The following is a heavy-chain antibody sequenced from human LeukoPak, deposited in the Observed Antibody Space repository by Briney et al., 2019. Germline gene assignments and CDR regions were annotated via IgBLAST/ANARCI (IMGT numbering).Heavy chain of an antibody. J-gene: IGHJ4*02. CDR2: FDPEYGET. D-gene: IGHD3-10*01. V-gene: IGHV1-24*01. Sequence: ASVKVSCKVSGYTLTELFMHWVRRAPGKGLEWMGGFDPEYGETMYAQKFQGRVTMTEDTSTDTAYMELSSLKSEDTAVYYCATEGRYGSGTYYMTYWGQGTLLTVSS. CDR3: ATEGRYGSGTYYMTY. CDR1: GYTLTELF.